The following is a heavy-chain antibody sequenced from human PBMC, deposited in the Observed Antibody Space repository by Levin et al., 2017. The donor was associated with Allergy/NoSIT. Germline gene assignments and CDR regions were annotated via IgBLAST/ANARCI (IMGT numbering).Heavy chain of an antibody. V-gene: IGHV1-18*01. CDR2: ISAYNGNT. CDR1: GYTFTSYG. D-gene: IGHD1-26*01. Sequence: GESLKISCKASGYTFTSYGISWVRQAPGQGLEWMGWISAYNGNTNYAQKLQGRVTMTTDTSTSTAYMELRSLRSDDTAVYYCARDQGYSRVGATTGYWGQGTLVTVSS. CDR3: ARDQGYSRVGATTGY. J-gene: IGHJ4*02.